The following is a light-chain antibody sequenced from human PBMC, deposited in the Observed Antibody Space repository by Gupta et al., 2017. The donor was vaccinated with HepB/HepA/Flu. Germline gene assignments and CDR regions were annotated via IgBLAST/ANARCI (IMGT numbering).Light chain of an antibody. CDR2: DST. CDR3: SAEAGRNYV. CDR1: ASQLANSNY. V-gene: IGLV2-11*01. Sequence: SALTQPRSVSGSPGQTVTISCSGTASQLANSNYVSWNQQYPGEAPKLIIFDSTQRPSGVRDRFSGSKSGNTASLTIAGGKDEDEDGYHWSAEAGRNYVFGRGTRMTVL. J-gene: IGLJ1*01.